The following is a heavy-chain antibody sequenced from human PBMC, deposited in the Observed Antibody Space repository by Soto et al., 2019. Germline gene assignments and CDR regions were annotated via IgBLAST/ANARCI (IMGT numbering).Heavy chain of an antibody. D-gene: IGHD2-15*01. Sequence: QVQLVQSGAEVKKPGASVKVSCKASGYTFTSYYINWVRQATGEGLEWMGWMNPNSGNTGYAQKFQGRVTMTRNTSIGTAYMELGSLRSEDTAVYYCARPGGICSGSSCYSFYAFDIWGQVTMVTVSS. CDR2: MNPNSGNT. CDR1: GYTFTSYY. V-gene: IGHV1-8*01. CDR3: ARPGGICSGSSCYSFYAFDI. J-gene: IGHJ3*02.